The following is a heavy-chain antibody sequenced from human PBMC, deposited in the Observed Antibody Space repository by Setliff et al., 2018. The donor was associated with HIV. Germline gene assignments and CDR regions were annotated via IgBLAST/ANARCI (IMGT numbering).Heavy chain of an antibody. CDR3: ARETREAVAGSNYYYYYGLEV. Sequence: SETLSLTCAVSGGSISSSNWWSWVRQPPGKGLEWIGEIYHGVSTNYNPSLKRRVTISVDKAKNQFSLKLSSVTVADTAVYYCARETREAVAGSNYYYYYGLEVWGQGTTVTVSS. CDR2: IYHGVST. CDR1: GGSISSSNW. J-gene: IGHJ6*02. D-gene: IGHD6-19*01. V-gene: IGHV4-4*02.